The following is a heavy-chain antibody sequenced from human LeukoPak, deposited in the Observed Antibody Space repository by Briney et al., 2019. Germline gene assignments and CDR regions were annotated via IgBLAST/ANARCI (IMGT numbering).Heavy chain of an antibody. J-gene: IGHJ4*02. V-gene: IGHV4-59*08. Sequence: PSETLSLTCTVSGGSISSYYWSWIRQPPGKGLEWIGYIYYSGSTNYNPSLKSRVTISVDTSKNQFSLKLSSVTAADTAVYYCARGTYGDYLYYFDYWGQGTLVTVSS. CDR2: IYYSGST. CDR1: GGSISSYY. D-gene: IGHD4-17*01. CDR3: ARGTYGDYLYYFDY.